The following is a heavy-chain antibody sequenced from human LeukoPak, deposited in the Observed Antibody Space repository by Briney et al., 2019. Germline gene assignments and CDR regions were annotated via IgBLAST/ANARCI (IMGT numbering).Heavy chain of an antibody. D-gene: IGHD3-10*01. J-gene: IGHJ6*02. V-gene: IGHV1-69*05. CDR3: STSNRDFLSGSPFQHYHSMDV. Sequence: SVKVSCKASGGTFSSYAISWVRQAPGQGLEWMGGIIPIFGTANYAQKFQGRVTLTTDESTTTAYMELSSLRSEDTAVYYCSTSNRDFLSGSPFQHYHSMDVWGQGTTVTVSS. CDR1: GGTFSSYA. CDR2: IIPIFGTA.